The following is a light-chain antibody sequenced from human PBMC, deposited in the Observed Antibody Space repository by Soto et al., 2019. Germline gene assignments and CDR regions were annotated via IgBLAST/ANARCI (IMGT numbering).Light chain of an antibody. CDR3: QQYNSFSWT. V-gene: IGKV1-5*01. Sequence: DIQMTQSPSTLSASVGGRFTITCLAIESITIWLAWYQQKPGKAPKLLIYDASSLEGGVPSRFSGSGSGTEFTLTISGLQPDDFATYYCQQYNSFSWTFGQGTKVDIK. CDR2: DAS. CDR1: ESITIW. J-gene: IGKJ1*01.